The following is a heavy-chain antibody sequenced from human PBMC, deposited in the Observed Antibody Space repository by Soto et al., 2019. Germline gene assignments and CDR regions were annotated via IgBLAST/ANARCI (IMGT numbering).Heavy chain of an antibody. CDR2: ISYDGSNK. D-gene: IGHD6-19*01. J-gene: IGHJ4*02. CDR1: GFTFSSYA. V-gene: IGHV3-30-3*01. Sequence: GGSLRLSCAASGFTFSSYAMHWVRQAPGKGLEWVAVISYDGSNKYYADSVKGRFTISRDNSKNTLYLQMNSLRAEDTAVYYCAISRAGYSSGCYYFDYWGQGTLVTVSS. CDR3: AISRAGYSSGCYYFDY.